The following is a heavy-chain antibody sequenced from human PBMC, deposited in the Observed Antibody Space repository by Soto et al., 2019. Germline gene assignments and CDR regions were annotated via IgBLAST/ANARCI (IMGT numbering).Heavy chain of an antibody. Sequence: SETLSLTCTVSGGSISSGDYYWCWIRQHQGKGLEWIGYIYYSGSTYYNPSLKSRVTISVDTSKNQFSLKLSSVTAADTAVYYCARGVPAARFDYWGQGTLVTVSS. CDR1: GGSISSGDYY. D-gene: IGHD2-2*01. CDR2: IYYSGST. J-gene: IGHJ4*02. V-gene: IGHV4-30-4*01. CDR3: ARGVPAARFDY.